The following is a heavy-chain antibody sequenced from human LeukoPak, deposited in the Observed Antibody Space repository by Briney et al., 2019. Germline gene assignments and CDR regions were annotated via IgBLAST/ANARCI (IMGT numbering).Heavy chain of an antibody. CDR3: AKEGYCSSTSCYTGIFSSVGYYYYMDV. V-gene: IGHV3-23*01. D-gene: IGHD2-2*02. J-gene: IGHJ6*03. CDR1: GFTFSSYA. Sequence: GGSLRLSCAASGFTFSSYAMSWVRQAPGKGLEWVSAISGSGGSTYYADSVKGRFTISRDNSKNTLYLQMNSLRAEDTAVYYCAKEGYCSSTSCYTGIFSSVGYYYYMDVWGKGTTVTVSS. CDR2: ISGSGGST.